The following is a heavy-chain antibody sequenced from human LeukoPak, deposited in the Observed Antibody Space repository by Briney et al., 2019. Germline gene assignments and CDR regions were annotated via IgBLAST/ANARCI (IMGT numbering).Heavy chain of an antibody. Sequence: PGGSLRLSCAASGFTFSSYATYWVRQAPGRGLEWVAVISYDGRSKYSADSVKGRFTISRDNSKNMLYLQMNSLRPDDTAVYYCARDREAYSNPMKDGAFDIWGQGTMVTVSS. CDR1: GFTFSSYA. CDR3: ARDREAYSNPMKDGAFDI. V-gene: IGHV3-30*04. CDR2: ISYDGRSK. J-gene: IGHJ3*02. D-gene: IGHD4-11*01.